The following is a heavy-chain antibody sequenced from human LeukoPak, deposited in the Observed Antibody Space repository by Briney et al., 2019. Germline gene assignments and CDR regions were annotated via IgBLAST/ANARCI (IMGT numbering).Heavy chain of an antibody. D-gene: IGHD5-18*01. CDR2: IYPGDSDT. CDR3: ARADGYSYETTSWSDP. J-gene: IGHJ5*02. CDR1: VYSFNSYW. V-gene: IGHV5-51*07. Sequence: PGESLMISCQGSVYSFNSYWIGWVHQLPGKGLEWMGIIYPGDSDTRYSPSFQGQVTISADKSISTAYLPWSSLQASDTAMYYCARADGYSYETTSWSDPWGQGTLVTVSS.